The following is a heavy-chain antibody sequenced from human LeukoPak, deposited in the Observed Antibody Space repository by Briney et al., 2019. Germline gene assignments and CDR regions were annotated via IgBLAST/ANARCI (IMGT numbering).Heavy chain of an antibody. J-gene: IGHJ4*02. CDR2: IYYSGST. CDR1: GFTFSSYG. Sequence: GSLRLSCAASGFTFSSYGMSWVRQPPGKGLEWIGSIYYSGSTYYNPSLKSRVTISVDTSKNQFSLKLSSVTAADTAVYYCASLLPDYAPNYWGQGTLVTVSS. CDR3: ASLLPDYAPNY. V-gene: IGHV4-39*07. D-gene: IGHD4-17*01.